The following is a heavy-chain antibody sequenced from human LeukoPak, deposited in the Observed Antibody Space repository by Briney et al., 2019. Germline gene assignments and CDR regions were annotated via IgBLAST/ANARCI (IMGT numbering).Heavy chain of an antibody. V-gene: IGHV1-18*04. J-gene: IGHJ3*02. D-gene: IGHD5-18*01. CDR2: ISAYNGNT. Sequence: GASVKVSCKASGFTFTGYYMHWVRQAPGQGLEWMGWISAYNGNTNYAQKLQGRVTMTTDTSTGTAYMELRSLRSDDTAVYYCASQGTWIQRGFDIWGQGTMVTVSS. CDR3: ASQGTWIQRGFDI. CDR1: GFTFTGYY.